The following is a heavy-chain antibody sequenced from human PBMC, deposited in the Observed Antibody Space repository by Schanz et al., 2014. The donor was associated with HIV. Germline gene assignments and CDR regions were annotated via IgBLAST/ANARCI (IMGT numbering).Heavy chain of an antibody. V-gene: IGHV1-18*01. D-gene: IGHD5-18*01. CDR3: AREYSTWDRHFDY. CDR2: ISAHNGDT. J-gene: IGHJ4*02. CDR1: GYSFTNFD. Sequence: QVQLVQSGAEVKKPGASVKVSCKASGYSFTNFDVSWVRQAPGQGLEWMGWISAHNGDTNYAQKFQGRITLTPDSPTNTAYLELRSLTSDDTAVYYCAREYSTWDRHFDYWGQGTLVTVSP.